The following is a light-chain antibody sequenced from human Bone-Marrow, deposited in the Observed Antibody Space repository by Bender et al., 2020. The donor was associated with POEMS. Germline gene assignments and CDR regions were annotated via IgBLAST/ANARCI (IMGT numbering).Light chain of an antibody. CDR3: AVWDDSLNGWV. CDR1: SSNIGAHA. CDR2: SSH. V-gene: IGLV1-44*01. Sequence: QSVLTQPPLASGTPGQRVTISCSGGSSNIGAHAVNWYQHLPGTAPKLRIYSSHRRPSEVPDRLSGSRSGTSASLAISGLKSEDEADYYCAVWDDSLNGWVFGGGTKLTVL. J-gene: IGLJ3*02.